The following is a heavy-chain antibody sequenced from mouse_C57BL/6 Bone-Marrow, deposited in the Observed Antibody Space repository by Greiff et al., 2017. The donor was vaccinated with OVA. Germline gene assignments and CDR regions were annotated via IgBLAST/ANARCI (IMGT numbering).Heavy chain of an antibody. V-gene: IGHV5-4*01. J-gene: IGHJ4*01. Sequence: EVKLMESGGGLVKPGGSLKLSCAASGFTFSSYAMSWVRQTPEKRLEWVATISDGGSYTYYPDNVKGRFTISRDNAKNNLYLQMSHLKSEDTAMYYCARDFPFYHYAKDYWGQGTSVTVSS. CDR2: ISDGGSYT. CDR3: ARDFPFYHYAKDY. D-gene: IGHD1-1*01. CDR1: GFTFSSYA.